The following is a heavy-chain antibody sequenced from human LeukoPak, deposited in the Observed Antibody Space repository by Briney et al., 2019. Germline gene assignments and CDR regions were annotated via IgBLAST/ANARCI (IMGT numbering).Heavy chain of an antibody. D-gene: IGHD1-26*01. V-gene: IGHV3-21*01. Sequence: PGGSLRLSCAASGFTFSSYSMNWVRQAPGKGLEWVSSISSSSSYIYYADSVKGRFTISRDNAKNSLYLQMNSLRAEDTAVYYCARDLTSSGSHNALDIWGQGTMVTVSS. J-gene: IGHJ3*02. CDR1: GFTFSSYS. CDR2: ISSSSSYI. CDR3: ARDLTSSGSHNALDI.